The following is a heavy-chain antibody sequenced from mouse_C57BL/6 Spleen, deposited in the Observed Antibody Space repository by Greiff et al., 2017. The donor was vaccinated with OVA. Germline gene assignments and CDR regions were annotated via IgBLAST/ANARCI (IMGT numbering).Heavy chain of an antibody. J-gene: IGHJ3*01. D-gene: IGHD2-4*01. CDR3: ARDEGLRRAWFAY. Sequence: EVQVVESGGGLVKPGGSLKLSCAASGFTFSSYAMSWVRQTPEKRLEWVATISDGGSYTYYPDNVKGRFTISRDNAKNNLYLQMSHLKSEDTAMYYCARDEGLRRAWFAYWGQGTLVTVSA. CDR1: GFTFSSYA. V-gene: IGHV5-4*01. CDR2: ISDGGSYT.